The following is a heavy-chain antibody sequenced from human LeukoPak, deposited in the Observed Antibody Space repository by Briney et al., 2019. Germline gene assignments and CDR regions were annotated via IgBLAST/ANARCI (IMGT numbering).Heavy chain of an antibody. V-gene: IGHV4-4*02. Sequence: SETLSLTCAVSGGSVSSSNWWSWVRQPPGKGLEWIGEIYHSGSTNYNPSLKSRVTISVDTSKNQFSLKLSSVTAADTAVYYCAKTNWNDDMSWGQGTLVTVSS. CDR2: IYHSGST. CDR3: AKTNWNDDMS. J-gene: IGHJ5*02. D-gene: IGHD1-1*01. CDR1: GGSVSSSNW.